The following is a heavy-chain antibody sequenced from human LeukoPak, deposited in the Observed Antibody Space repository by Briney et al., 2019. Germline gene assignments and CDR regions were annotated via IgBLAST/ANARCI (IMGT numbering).Heavy chain of an antibody. CDR1: GYSINNGFY. CDR2: MYYNGET. J-gene: IGHJ6*02. Sequence: PSETLSLTCSVSGYSINNGFYWDWIRQPPGRGLEWIGGMYYNGETYYNPSLKSRVHISPDTSKNHFSLKLSSVTAADTAVYYCARLRVYCSGGSCNPNDYYYGMDVWGPGTTVTVSS. CDR3: ARLRVYCSGGSCNPNDYYYGMDV. D-gene: IGHD2-15*01. V-gene: IGHV4-38-2*01.